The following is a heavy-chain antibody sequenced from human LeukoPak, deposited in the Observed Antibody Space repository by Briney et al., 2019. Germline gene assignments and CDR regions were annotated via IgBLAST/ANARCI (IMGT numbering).Heavy chain of an antibody. V-gene: IGHV3-73*01. CDR2: IRNKANSYAT. Sequence: PGGSLRLSCAASGFTFSGSTMHWARQASGKGLEWVGRIRNKANSYATAYAASVEGRFTISRDDSKNTAYLQMNSLKTDDTAVYYCSRREMGVAPMWGQGTLVTVSS. CDR1: GFTFSGST. D-gene: IGHD3-10*01. CDR3: SRREMGVAPM. J-gene: IGHJ4*02.